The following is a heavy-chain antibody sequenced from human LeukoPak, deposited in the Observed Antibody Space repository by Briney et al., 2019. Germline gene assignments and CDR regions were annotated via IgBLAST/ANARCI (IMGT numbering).Heavy chain of an antibody. V-gene: IGHV3-23*01. D-gene: IGHD3-3*01. Sequence: PGGSLRLSCAASGFTFSSYAMTWVRQAPGKGLEWVSDISGNGAGTYYADSVKGRFTISRDNSKNSLYLQMNSLRAEDTAVYYCARGLPPTYYDFWSAPGSGYYDYWGQGTLVTVSS. CDR1: GFTFSSYA. CDR2: ISGNGAGT. J-gene: IGHJ4*02. CDR3: ARGLPPTYYDFWSAPGSGYYDY.